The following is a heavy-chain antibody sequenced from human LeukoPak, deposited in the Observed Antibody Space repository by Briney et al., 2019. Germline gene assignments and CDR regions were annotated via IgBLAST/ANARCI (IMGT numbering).Heavy chain of an antibody. CDR1: GFTFSSNA. J-gene: IGHJ4*02. V-gene: IGHV3-64D*06. CDR2: ISNNGRNI. Sequence: GGSLRLSCSASGFTFSSNAMHWVRQAPGKGLEYVSFISNNGRNIDYADSVRGRFTISRDNSKNTLYLQMSSLRVEDMGVYHCVKDLSGRYSFDYWGLGTLVTVSS. CDR3: VKDLSGRYSFDY. D-gene: IGHD1-26*01.